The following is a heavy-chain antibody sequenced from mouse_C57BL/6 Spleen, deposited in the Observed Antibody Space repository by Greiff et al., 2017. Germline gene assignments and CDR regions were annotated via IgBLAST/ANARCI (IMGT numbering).Heavy chain of an antibody. CDR1: GYAFSSYW. D-gene: IGHD1-1*01. CDR2: IYPGDGDT. V-gene: IGHV1-80*01. Sequence: VQLQQSGAELVKPGASVKISCKASGYAFSSYWMNWVKQRPGKGLEWIGQIYPGDGDTNYNGKFKGKATLTADKSSSTAYMQLSSLTSEDSAVYFGARDHYGSSYYAMDYWGQGTSVTVSS. CDR3: ARDHYGSSYYAMDY. J-gene: IGHJ4*01.